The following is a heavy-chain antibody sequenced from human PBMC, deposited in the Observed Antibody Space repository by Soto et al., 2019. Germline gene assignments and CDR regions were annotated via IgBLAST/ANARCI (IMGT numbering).Heavy chain of an antibody. Sequence: QVHLVQSGAEVRKPGASVKVSCKASGYTFSSYAMHWVRQAPGQRLEWMGWINAGYGNTKSSQKFKDRVTISQETSASTAYMELTSLRSEDTAVYYCARDTGDGTFDFWGQGTLVTVSS. D-gene: IGHD7-27*01. CDR2: INAGYGNT. V-gene: IGHV1-3*01. CDR1: GYTFSSYA. CDR3: ARDTGDGTFDF. J-gene: IGHJ4*02.